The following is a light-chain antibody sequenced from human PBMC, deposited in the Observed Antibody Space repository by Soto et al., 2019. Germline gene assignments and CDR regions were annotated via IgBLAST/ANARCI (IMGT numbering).Light chain of an antibody. Sequence: QSVLTQPRSVSGSPGQSVTISCTGTSSDIGAYNFVSWYQQHPDKAPKLMIYDVIKRPSGVPDRFSGSKSGNTASLTISGLQAEDEADYYCCSYAGSDTHVFGNGTKVTVL. V-gene: IGLV2-11*01. CDR1: SSDIGAYNF. J-gene: IGLJ1*01. CDR2: DVI. CDR3: CSYAGSDTHV.